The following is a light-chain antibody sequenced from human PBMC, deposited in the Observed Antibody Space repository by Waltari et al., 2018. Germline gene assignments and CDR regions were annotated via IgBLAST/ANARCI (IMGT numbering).Light chain of an antibody. CDR3: QQYDNWPFT. Sequence: SSRSTQRSLNSYLAWYQQIPGRAPRLLIYGASRRATGIPARFTGSGSGTDFTLTISRLQSEDFAVYYCQQYDNWPFTFGHGTKVEI. CDR1: QRSLNSY. CDR2: GAS. V-gene: IGKV3-20*01. J-gene: IGKJ3*01.